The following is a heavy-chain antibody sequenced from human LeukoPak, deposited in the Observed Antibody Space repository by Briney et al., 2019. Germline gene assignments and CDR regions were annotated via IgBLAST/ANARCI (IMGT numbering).Heavy chain of an antibody. Sequence: ASVKVSCKASGYTFTSYYMHWVRQAPGQGLEWMGWINPNSGGTNYAQKFQGRVTMTRDTSISTAYMELSRLRSDDTAVYYCARGGGTAMVTFDYWGQGTLVTVSS. CDR3: ARGGGTAMVTFDY. J-gene: IGHJ4*02. V-gene: IGHV1-2*02. D-gene: IGHD5-18*01. CDR2: INPNSGGT. CDR1: GYTFTSYY.